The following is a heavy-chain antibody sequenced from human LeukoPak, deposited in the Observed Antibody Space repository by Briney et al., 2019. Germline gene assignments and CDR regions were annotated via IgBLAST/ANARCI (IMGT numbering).Heavy chain of an antibody. V-gene: IGHV1-2*02. CDR1: RYTFTGYY. CDR3: ARADYYGSGSYGLDV. J-gene: IGHJ6*02. Sequence: ASVKVSCKASRYTFTGYYIHWVRQVPGQGLEWMGWINPNGGGSNYAQNFQGRVTMTRDTSISTAYMELSRLRSDDTAVYYCARADYYGSGSYGLDVWGQGTTVTVSS. CDR2: INPNGGGS. D-gene: IGHD3-10*01.